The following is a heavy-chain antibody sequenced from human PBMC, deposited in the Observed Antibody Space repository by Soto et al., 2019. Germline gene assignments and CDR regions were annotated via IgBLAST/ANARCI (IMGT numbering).Heavy chain of an antibody. V-gene: IGHV3-30*18. CDR3: AKAFWRSPYYYYGMDV. CDR1: GFTFSSYG. Sequence: WWSLRLSCAASGFTFSSYGMHWFRQAPGKGLEWVAVISYDGSNKYYADSVKGRFTISRDNSKNTLYLQMNSLRAEDTAVYYCAKAFWRSPYYYYGMDVWGQGTTVTVSS. D-gene: IGHD3-3*01. J-gene: IGHJ6*02. CDR2: ISYDGSNK.